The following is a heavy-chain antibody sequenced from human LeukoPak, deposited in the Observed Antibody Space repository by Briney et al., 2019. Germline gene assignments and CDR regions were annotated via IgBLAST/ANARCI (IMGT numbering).Heavy chain of an antibody. CDR2: NKSKIDGGTI. Sequence: GGSLRLSCVASGFTFSDAWMSWVRQAPGKGLEWVGRNKSKIDGGTIDYGAPVKGRFTISRDDSRNTLYLQMNSLKPEDTAVYYCTTRRQDGCWGQGTLVTVS. CDR1: GFTFSDAW. J-gene: IGHJ4*02. CDR3: TTRRQDGC. D-gene: IGHD6-25*01. V-gene: IGHV3-15*01.